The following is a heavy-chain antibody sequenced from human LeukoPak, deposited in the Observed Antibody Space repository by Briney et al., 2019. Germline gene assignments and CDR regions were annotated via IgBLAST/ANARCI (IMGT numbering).Heavy chain of an antibody. D-gene: IGHD1-26*01. CDR1: GYTFTSCG. V-gene: IGHV1-18*01. J-gene: IGHJ3*02. CDR2: ISAYNGNT. CDR3: ARDRSRATTGAFDI. Sequence: ASVKVSCKASGYTFTSCGISWVRQAPGQGLEWMGWISAYNGNTNYAQKHQGRVTMTTDTSTSTAYMELRSLRSDDTAVYYCARDRSRATTGAFDIWGQGTMVTVSS.